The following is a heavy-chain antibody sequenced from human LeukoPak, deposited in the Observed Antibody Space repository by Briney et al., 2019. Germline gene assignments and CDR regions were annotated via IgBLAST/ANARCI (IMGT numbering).Heavy chain of an antibody. CDR2: IYSSGST. J-gene: IGHJ4*02. Sequence: SQTLSLTCTVSGGSISSGSYYWSWIRQPAGKGLEWIGLIYSSGSTDYNPSLKSRVTISVDTSKTHFSLKLSSVVAADTAVYYCARGVGYCSGGSCYRWYYFDYWGQGTLVTVSS. D-gene: IGHD2-15*01. CDR1: GGSISSGSYY. V-gene: IGHV4-61*02. CDR3: ARGVGYCSGGSCYRWYYFDY.